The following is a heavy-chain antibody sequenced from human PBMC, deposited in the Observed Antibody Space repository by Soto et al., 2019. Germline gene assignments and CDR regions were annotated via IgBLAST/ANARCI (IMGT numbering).Heavy chain of an antibody. D-gene: IGHD2-2*01. CDR2: IDPSDSYT. Sequence: GEPLKISCKGSGYSFTSYWISWVRQIPGKGLEWMGRIDPSDSYTNYSPSFQGHVTISADKSISTAYLQSSSQKASDTAMYYCARHSPVVPPCMDVWGQGTTVTVSS. V-gene: IGHV5-10-1*01. CDR3: ARHSPVVPPCMDV. J-gene: IGHJ6*02. CDR1: GYSFTSYW.